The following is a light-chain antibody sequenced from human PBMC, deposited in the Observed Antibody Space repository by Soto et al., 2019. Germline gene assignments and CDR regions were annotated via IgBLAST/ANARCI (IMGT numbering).Light chain of an antibody. V-gene: IGLV2-8*01. CDR3: SSYAGSKNF. CDR1: SSDVGGYNY. CDR2: EVS. J-gene: IGLJ2*01. Sequence: QSALTQPPSASGSPGQSVTISCTGTSSDVGGYNYVSWYQQRPGKAPRLMIYEVSKRPSGVPDRFSGSKSGNTASLTVSGLQAEDEADYYCSSYAGSKNFFGGGTKL.